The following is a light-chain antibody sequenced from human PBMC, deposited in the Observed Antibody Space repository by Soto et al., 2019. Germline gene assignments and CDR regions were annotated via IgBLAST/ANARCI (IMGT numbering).Light chain of an antibody. Sequence: EIVMTQSPATLSVSPGERATLSCRASQSVSSNLAWYQQKPGQAPRLLIYGASTRATGIPARFSGSGSWTEFTLTISSLQSEDFAVYYCQQYNNWWTFGQGTKVDI. CDR1: QSVSSN. J-gene: IGKJ1*01. CDR3: QQYNNWWT. V-gene: IGKV3-15*01. CDR2: GAS.